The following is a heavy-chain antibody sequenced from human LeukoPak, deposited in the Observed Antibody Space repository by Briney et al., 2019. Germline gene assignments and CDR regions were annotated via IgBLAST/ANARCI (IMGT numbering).Heavy chain of an antibody. V-gene: IGHV1-2*02. J-gene: IGHJ5*02. CDR2: INPNSGGT. CDR3: ARDRGWLLNWFDP. CDR1: GYTFTTYG. Sequence: ASVKVSCKASGYTFTTYGINWMRQAPGQGLEWMGWINPNSGGTNYAQKFQGRVTMTRDTSISTAYMELSRLRSDDTAVYYCARDRGWLLNWFDPWGQGTLVTVSS. D-gene: IGHD5-24*01.